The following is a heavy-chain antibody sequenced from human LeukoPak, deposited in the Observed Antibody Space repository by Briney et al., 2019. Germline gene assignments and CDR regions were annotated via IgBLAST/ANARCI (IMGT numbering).Heavy chain of an antibody. J-gene: IGHJ4*02. CDR2: INHSGST. CDR3: ARHKLTSSSSWYYFDY. CDR1: GGSFSGYY. V-gene: IGHV4-34*01. Sequence: SETLSLTCAVYGGSFSGYYWSWIRQPPGKGLEWIGEINHSGSTYYNPSLKSRVTISVDTSKNQFSLKLSSVTAADTAVYYCARHKLTSSSSWYYFDYWGQGTLVTVSS. D-gene: IGHD6-13*01.